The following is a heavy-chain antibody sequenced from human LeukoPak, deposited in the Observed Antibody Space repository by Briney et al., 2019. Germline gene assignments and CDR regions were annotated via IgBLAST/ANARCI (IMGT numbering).Heavy chain of an antibody. V-gene: IGHV1-69*13. J-gene: IGHJ6*02. Sequence: ASVKVSFKASGGTFSSYAISWVRQAPGQGLEWMGGIIPIFGTANYAQKFQGRVTITADESTSTAYMELSSLRSEDTAVYYCARDPEYYYGSGTLTGYYYGMDVWGQGTTVTVSS. CDR2: IIPIFGTA. CDR1: GGTFSSYA. D-gene: IGHD3-10*01. CDR3: ARDPEYYYGSGTLTGYYYGMDV.